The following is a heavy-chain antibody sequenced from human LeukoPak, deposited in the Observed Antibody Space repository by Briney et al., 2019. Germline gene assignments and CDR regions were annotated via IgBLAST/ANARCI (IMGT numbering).Heavy chain of an antibody. J-gene: IGHJ6*03. CDR3: ARVSFLEGEYYYYYYMDV. CDR2: ISSSSSTI. D-gene: IGHD3-3*01. V-gene: IGHV3-48*04. Sequence: PGGSLRLSCAASGFTFSSYSMNRVRQAPGKGLEWVSYISSSSSTIYYADSVKGRFTISRDNAKNSLYLQMNSLRAEDTAVYYCARVSFLEGEYYYYYYMDVWGKGTTVTVSS. CDR1: GFTFSSYS.